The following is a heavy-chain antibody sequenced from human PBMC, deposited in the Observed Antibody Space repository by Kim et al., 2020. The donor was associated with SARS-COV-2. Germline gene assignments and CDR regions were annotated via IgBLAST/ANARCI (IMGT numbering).Heavy chain of an antibody. CDR3: ARVKVRGLTLPYYYYGMDV. CDR1: GGSFSGYY. V-gene: IGHV4-34*01. Sequence: SETLSLTCAVYGGSFSGYYWSWIRQPPGKGLEWIGEINHSGSTNYNPSLKSRVTISVDTSKNQFSLKLSSVTAADTAVYYCARVKVRGLTLPYYYYGMDVWGQGTTVTVSS. CDR2: INHSGST. J-gene: IGHJ6*02. D-gene: IGHD3-10*01.